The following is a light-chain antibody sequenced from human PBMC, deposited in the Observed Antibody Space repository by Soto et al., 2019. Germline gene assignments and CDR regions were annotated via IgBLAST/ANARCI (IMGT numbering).Light chain of an antibody. CDR3: QQYNNWPFS. CDR1: QGVTTS. J-gene: IGKJ5*01. Sequence: IVMTQSPASLSVSPGERVSLSCRAGQGVTTSYAGYQQKSGQSPRLLIYDVSTRATGVPAGFSSTGSETDLTLTISGLQSEDSAVYFCQQYNNWPFSFGQGTRLEIK. V-gene: IGKV3-15*01. CDR2: DVS.